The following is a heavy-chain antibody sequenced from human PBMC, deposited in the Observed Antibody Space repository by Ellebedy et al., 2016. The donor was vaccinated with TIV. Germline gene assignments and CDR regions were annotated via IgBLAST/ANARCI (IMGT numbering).Heavy chain of an antibody. CDR1: GYTFTGYG. Sequence: AASVKVSCKASGYTFTGYGISWVRQAPGQGLEWMGWISAYNGNTNYEQKVQGRVTMTTDTSTSTAYMELRSLRSDDTAVYYCARTWGYNYGSGNPDYWGQGTLVIVSA. CDR3: ARTWGYNYGSGNPDY. CDR2: ISAYNGNT. J-gene: IGHJ4*02. V-gene: IGHV1-18*04. D-gene: IGHD5-18*01.